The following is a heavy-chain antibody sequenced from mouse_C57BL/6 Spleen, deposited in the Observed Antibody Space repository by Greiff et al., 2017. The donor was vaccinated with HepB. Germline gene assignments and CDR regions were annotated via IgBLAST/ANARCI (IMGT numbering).Heavy chain of an antibody. Sequence: EVKLVESGPGMVKPSQSLSLTCTVTGYSITSGYDWHWIRHFPGNKLEWMGYISYSGSPNYNPSLKSRISITHDTSKNHFFLKLNSVTTEDTATYYCAREDYGSSFDYWGQGTTLTVSS. CDR3: AREDYGSSFDY. V-gene: IGHV3-1*01. D-gene: IGHD1-1*01. CDR1: GYSITSGYD. CDR2: ISYSGSP. J-gene: IGHJ2*01.